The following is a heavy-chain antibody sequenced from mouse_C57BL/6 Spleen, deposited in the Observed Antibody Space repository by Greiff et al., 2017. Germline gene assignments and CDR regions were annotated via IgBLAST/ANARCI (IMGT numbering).Heavy chain of an antibody. CDR3: TTYSITTGSMDY. CDR2: IDPEDGDT. CDR1: GFNIKDYY. V-gene: IGHV14-1*01. D-gene: IGHD1-1*01. J-gene: IGHJ4*01. Sequence: EVKLMESGAELVRPGASVKLSCTASGFNIKDYYMHWVKQRPEQGLEWIGRIDPEDGDTEYAQKFQGKATITADTSSNTAYLQLSSLTSEDTAVYYCTTYSITTGSMDYWGQGTSVTVSS.